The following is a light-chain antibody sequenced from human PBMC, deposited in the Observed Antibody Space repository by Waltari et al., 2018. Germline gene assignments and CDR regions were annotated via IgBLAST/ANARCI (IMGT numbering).Light chain of an antibody. CDR2: DAS. J-gene: IGKJ3*01. CDR3: QQYDNLPLG. CDR1: QDISNY. Sequence: DIQMTQSPSSLSASVGDRVTITRQASQDISNYLNWYQQKPGKAPKRLIYDASNLETGVPSRFSGSGSGTDFTFTISSLQPEDIATYYCQQYDNLPLGFGPGTKVDIK. V-gene: IGKV1-33*01.